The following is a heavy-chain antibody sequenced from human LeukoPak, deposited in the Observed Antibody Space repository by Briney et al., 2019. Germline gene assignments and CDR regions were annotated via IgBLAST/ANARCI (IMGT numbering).Heavy chain of an antibody. CDR2: IVASYAGT. CDR3: ARGAAGLDY. V-gene: IGHV3-23*01. D-gene: IGHD6-13*01. CDR1: GFTFSDYT. Sequence: GGSLRLSCAASGFTFSDYTMAWVRQAPGKGLEWVSSIVASYAGTYYVDSVKGRFVVSRDNSKNTLYLQMNSLRAEDTAVYYCARGAAGLDYWGQGTLVTVSS. J-gene: IGHJ4*02.